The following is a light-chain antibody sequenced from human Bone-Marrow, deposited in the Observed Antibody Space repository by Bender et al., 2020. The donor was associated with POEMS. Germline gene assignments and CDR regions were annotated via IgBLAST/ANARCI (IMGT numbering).Light chain of an antibody. CDR3: ASYAAGSTYV. CDR2: DVT. CDR1: SSDIGGYIY. J-gene: IGLJ3*02. Sequence: QSALTQPRSVSGSPGQSVTISCTGTSSDIGGYIYVSWYQQRPPEAPQLLIYDVTHRPSAVSDRFSASKSGNTASLSISGLRPEDEADYYCASYAAGSTYVFGGGTRLTVL. V-gene: IGLV2-11*01.